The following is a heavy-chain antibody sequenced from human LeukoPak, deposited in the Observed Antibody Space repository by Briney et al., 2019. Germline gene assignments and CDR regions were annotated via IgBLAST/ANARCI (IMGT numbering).Heavy chain of an antibody. CDR3: ARDKKWIQLWSHYWYFDL. Sequence: SETLSLTCAVYGGSFSGYYWSWIRQPPGKGLEWIGEINHSGSTNYNPSLKSRVTISVDTSKNQFSLKLSSVTAADTAVYYCARDKKWIQLWSHYWYFDLWGCGTLVTVSS. CDR2: INHSGST. D-gene: IGHD5-18*01. J-gene: IGHJ2*01. V-gene: IGHV4-34*01. CDR1: GGSFSGYY.